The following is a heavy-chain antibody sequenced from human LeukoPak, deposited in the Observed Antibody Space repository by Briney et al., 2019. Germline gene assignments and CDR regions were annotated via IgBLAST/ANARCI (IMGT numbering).Heavy chain of an antibody. V-gene: IGHV4-59*01. CDR3: AKFMNGFADY. Sequence: SETLSLTCTVSGGSISSYYWSWIRQPPGKGLEWIGYIYYSGSTNYNPSLKSRVTISVDTSKNQFSLKLSSVTAADTAVYYCAKFMNGFADYWGQGTLVTVSS. J-gene: IGHJ4*02. D-gene: IGHD5-24*01. CDR2: IYYSGST. CDR1: GGSISSYY.